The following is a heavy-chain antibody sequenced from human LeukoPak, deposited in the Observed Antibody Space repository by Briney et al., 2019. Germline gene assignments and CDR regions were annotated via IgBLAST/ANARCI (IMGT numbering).Heavy chain of an antibody. CDR2: ISYDGSNK. J-gene: IGHJ4*02. Sequence: GRSLRLSCAASGFTFSSYGMHWVRQAPGKGLEWVAVISYDGSNKYYADSVKGRFTISRDNSKNTLYLQMNSLRAEDTAVYYCARDYYDSRGYLVPLGYWGQGALVTVSS. CDR3: ARDYYDSRGYLVPLGY. D-gene: IGHD3-22*01. CDR1: GFTFSSYG. V-gene: IGHV3-30*03.